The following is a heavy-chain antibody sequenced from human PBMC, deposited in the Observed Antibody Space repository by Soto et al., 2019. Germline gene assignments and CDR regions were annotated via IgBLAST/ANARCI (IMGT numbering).Heavy chain of an antibody. V-gene: IGHV3-48*03. CDR2: ISSSGLTT. Sequence: GGSLRLSCQASGFNFRIHEMHWVRKAPGKGLEWVSYISSSGLTTYYADFAEGRFTISRDNAKDSLYLHLNSLRVGDTAVYYCARYGTRGDWWGLGTQVTVSS. CDR1: GFNFRIHE. J-gene: IGHJ5*01. D-gene: IGHD3-10*01. CDR3: ARYGTRGDW.